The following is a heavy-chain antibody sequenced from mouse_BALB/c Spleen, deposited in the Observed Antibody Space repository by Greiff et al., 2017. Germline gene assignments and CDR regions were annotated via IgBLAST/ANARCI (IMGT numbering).Heavy chain of an antibody. D-gene: IGHD2-4*01. CDR2: ISSGSSTI. J-gene: IGHJ3*01. CDR3: ARCDYDGRFSY. V-gene: IGHV5-17*02. Sequence: EVNLVESGGGLVQPGGSRKLSCAASGFTFSSFGMHWVRQAPEKGLEWVAYISSGSSTIYYADTVKGRFTISRDNPKNTLFLQMTSLRSEDTAMYYCARCDYDGRFSYWGQGTLVTVSA. CDR1: GFTFSSFG.